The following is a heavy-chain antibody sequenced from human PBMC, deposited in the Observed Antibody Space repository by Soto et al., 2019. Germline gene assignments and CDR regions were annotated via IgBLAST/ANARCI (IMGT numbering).Heavy chain of an antibody. CDR1: GGSISSYY. CDR2: IYYSGST. CDR3: ARENRVTTGYYYYYYMDV. J-gene: IGHJ6*03. Sequence: SETLSLTCTVSGGSISSYYWSWIRQPPGKGLEWIGYIYYSGSTNYNPSLKSRVTISVDTSKNQFSLKLSSVTAADTAVYYCARENRVTTGYYYYYYMDVWGKGTKVTVSS. V-gene: IGHV4-59*01. D-gene: IGHD4-4*01.